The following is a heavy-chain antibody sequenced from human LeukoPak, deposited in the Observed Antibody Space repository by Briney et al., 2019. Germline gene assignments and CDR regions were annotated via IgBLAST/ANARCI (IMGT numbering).Heavy chain of an antibody. Sequence: GSLKLSCAASGFPFSTYWMSWVRPAPGKGLEWVANIKQDGSEKYYVDSVKGRFTISRDNAKNSLYLQMNSLRAEDTAVYYCARDRTQGYGYDYWGQGTLVTVSS. CDR2: IKQDGSEK. J-gene: IGHJ4*02. V-gene: IGHV3-7*01. D-gene: IGHD5-18*01. CDR3: ARDRTQGYGYDY. CDR1: GFPFSTYW.